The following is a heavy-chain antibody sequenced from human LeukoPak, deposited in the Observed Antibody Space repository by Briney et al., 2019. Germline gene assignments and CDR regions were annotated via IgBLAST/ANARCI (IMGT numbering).Heavy chain of an antibody. J-gene: IGHJ4*02. CDR3: ARVPLAKVPAAIVRLDY. CDR1: GFTFSSYS. D-gene: IGHD2-2*02. Sequence: GGSLRLSCAASGFTFSSYSMNWVRQAPGKGLEWVSYISSSSSTIYYADSVKGRFTISRDNAKNSLYLQMNSLRAEDTAVYYCARVPLAKVPAAIVRLDYWGQGTLVTVSS. V-gene: IGHV3-48*01. CDR2: ISSSSSTI.